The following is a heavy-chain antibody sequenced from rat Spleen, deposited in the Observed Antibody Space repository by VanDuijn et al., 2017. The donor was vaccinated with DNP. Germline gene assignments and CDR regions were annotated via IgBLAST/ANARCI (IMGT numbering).Heavy chain of an antibody. CDR3: TTDPRSRCYVMDA. CDR2: ISYDGSST. D-gene: IGHD1-11*01. CDR1: GFTFSNYD. J-gene: IGHJ4*01. Sequence: EVQLVESGGGLVQPGRSMKLSCAASGFTFSNYDMAWVRQAPTKGLEWVASISYDGSSTYYRDSVKGRFTISRDNAKSTLYLQMDSLRSEDTATYYCTTDPRSRCYVMDAWGQGVMVTVSS. V-gene: IGHV5-20*01.